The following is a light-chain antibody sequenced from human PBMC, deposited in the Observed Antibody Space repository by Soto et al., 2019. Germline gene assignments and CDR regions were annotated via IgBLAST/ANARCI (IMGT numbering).Light chain of an antibody. V-gene: IGKV1-5*01. CDR1: QSINNW. Sequence: DIKMNQSPSTLSANVGDRVTITCRASQSINNWLAWYQQKPGQAPKFLIYDASTLESGVPSRFSGSGSGTEFTLTITSLHPEDFTTYFCHQDNRYSPWTFC. CDR3: HQDNRYSPWT. CDR2: DAS. J-gene: IGKJ1*01.